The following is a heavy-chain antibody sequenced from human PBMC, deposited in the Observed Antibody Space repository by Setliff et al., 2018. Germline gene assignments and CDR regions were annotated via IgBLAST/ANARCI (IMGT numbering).Heavy chain of an antibody. CDR1: GYSFASYW. V-gene: IGHV5-51*01. J-gene: IGHJ3*02. CDR2: IYPGDSDT. Sequence: PGESLKISCKGSGYSFASYWIGWVRQMPGKGLEWMGIIYPGDSDTRYSPSFQGQVTISADKSISTAYLQWSSLKASDTAMYYCARPGYCSSTSCSGAFDIWGQGTMVTVSS. CDR3: ARPGYCSSTSCSGAFDI. D-gene: IGHD2-2*01.